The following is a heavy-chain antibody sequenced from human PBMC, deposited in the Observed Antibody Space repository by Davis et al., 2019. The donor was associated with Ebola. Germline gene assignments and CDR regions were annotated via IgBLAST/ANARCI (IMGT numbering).Heavy chain of an antibody. CDR1: AGSFSDYY. J-gene: IGHJ2*01. V-gene: IGHV4-34*01. D-gene: IGHD2-15*01. Sequence: MPSETLSLTCAVYAGSFSDYYWNWIRQPPGKGLEWIGEISHSGSTNYNPSLKSRVTISVDTSKNQFSLRLSSVTAADTAVYYCARVVFVAGATPTWYFDLWSRGTLVTVSP. CDR3: ARVVFVAGATPTWYFDL. CDR2: ISHSGST.